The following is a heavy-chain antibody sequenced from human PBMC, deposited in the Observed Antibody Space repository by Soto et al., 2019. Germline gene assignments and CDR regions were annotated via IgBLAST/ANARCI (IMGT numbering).Heavy chain of an antibody. CDR2: IYPGDSDT. CDR3: ARHVATVKRYYYYYYGMDV. J-gene: IGHJ6*02. V-gene: IGHV5-51*01. CDR1: GYSFTSYW. D-gene: IGHD4-17*01. Sequence: PGESLKISCKGSGYSFTSYWIGWVRQMPGKGLEWMGIIYPGDSDTRYSPSFQGQVTISADKSISTAYLQWSSLKASDTAMYYCARHVATVKRYYYYYYGMDVWGQGTTVTV.